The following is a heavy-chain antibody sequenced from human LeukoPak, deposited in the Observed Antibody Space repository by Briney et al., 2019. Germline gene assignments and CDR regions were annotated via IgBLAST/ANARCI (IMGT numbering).Heavy chain of an antibody. CDR1: GFTFSSYA. D-gene: IGHD3-16*01. CDR3: AKDWGSNWFDP. Sequence: GGSLRLSCVASGFTFSSYAMSWVRQAPGKGLECVSVISGNSGSTYDADSVKGRLAISRDNSKNTLYLHMNRLRAEDTAVYYCAKDWGSNWFDPWGQGTLVTVSS. V-gene: IGHV3-23*01. J-gene: IGHJ5*02. CDR2: ISGNSGST.